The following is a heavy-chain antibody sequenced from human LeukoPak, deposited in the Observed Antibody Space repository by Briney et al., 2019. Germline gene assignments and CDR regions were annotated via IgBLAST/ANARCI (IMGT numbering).Heavy chain of an antibody. CDR3: ARVSSSGWYRELDY. Sequence: GGSLRLSCAASGFAFSSYAMSWVRQAPGKGLEWVSAISGSGGSTYYADSVKGRFTISRDNSKNTLYLQMNSLRAEDTAVYYCARVSSSGWYRELDYWGQGTLVTVSS. J-gene: IGHJ4*02. CDR1: GFAFSSYA. V-gene: IGHV3-23*01. D-gene: IGHD6-19*01. CDR2: ISGSGGST.